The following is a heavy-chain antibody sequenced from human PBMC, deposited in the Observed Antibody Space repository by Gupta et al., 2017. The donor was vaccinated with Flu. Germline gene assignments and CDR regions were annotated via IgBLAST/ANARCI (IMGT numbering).Heavy chain of an antibody. J-gene: IGHJ3*01. CDR3: ARRAYQTDPRGAIDV. V-gene: IGHV4-59*08. Sequence: QVQLQESCPGLVTPSETLSLTCSVSGGSIGSYYWNWIRQPPGKGPEWIGFIHYSGSTHYNPSLKSRVTISLDLSKSQFSLNLTSVSAADTAVYFCARRAYQTDPRGAIDVWGQGTMVTVSS. CDR1: GGSIGSYY. CDR2: IHYSGST. D-gene: IGHD1-14*01.